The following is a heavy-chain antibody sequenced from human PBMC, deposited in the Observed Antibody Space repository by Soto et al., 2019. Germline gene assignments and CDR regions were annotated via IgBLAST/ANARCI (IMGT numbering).Heavy chain of an antibody. CDR3: ARDNPGDFWSGYNAFDI. CDR1: GGSISSYY. D-gene: IGHD3-3*01. Sequence: SETLSLTCTVSGGSISSYYWSWIRQPPGKGLEWIGYIYYSGSTNYSPSLKSRVTISVGTSKNQFSLKLSSVTAADTAVYYCARDNPGDFWSGYNAFDIWGQGTMVTVSS. CDR2: IYYSGST. V-gene: IGHV4-59*01. J-gene: IGHJ3*02.